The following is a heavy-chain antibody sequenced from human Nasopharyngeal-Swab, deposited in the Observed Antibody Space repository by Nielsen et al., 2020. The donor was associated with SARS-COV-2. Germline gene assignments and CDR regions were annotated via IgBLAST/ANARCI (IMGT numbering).Heavy chain of an antibody. CDR2: MNSDGSST. CDR1: GFTFSSYW. J-gene: IGHJ4*02. CDR3: ARVPEGPSIAVDY. Sequence: GGSLRLSCAASGFTFSSYWMHWVRQAPGKGLVWVSRMNSDGSSTSNADSVKGRFTISRDNAKNTLYLQMNSLRAEDTAVYYCARVPEGPSIAVDYWGQGTLVTVSS. D-gene: IGHD6-6*01. V-gene: IGHV3-74*01.